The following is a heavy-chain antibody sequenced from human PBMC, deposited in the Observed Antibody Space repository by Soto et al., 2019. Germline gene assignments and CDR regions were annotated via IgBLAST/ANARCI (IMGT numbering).Heavy chain of an antibody. CDR1: GYTFTSYY. D-gene: IGHD3-3*01. Sequence: GASVKVSCKASGYTFTSYYMHWVRQAPGQGLEWMGIINPSGGSTSYAQKLQGRVTMTRDTSTSTVYMELSSLRSEDTAVYYCAIDREVPEAIFGVVTPSNYGMDVWGQGTTVTVSS. CDR2: INPSGGST. J-gene: IGHJ6*02. CDR3: AIDREVPEAIFGVVTPSNYGMDV. V-gene: IGHV1-46*01.